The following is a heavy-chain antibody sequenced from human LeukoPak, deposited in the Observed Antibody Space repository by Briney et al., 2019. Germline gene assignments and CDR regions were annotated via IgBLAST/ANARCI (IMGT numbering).Heavy chain of an antibody. CDR3: ALGPAANEYDSSGYFHY. Sequence: ASVKVSCKASGGTFSSYAISWVREAPGHALEWMGGIIPIFGTANYAQKFQGRVTVTADESTSTAYMELSSLRSEDTAVYYCALGPAANEYDSSGYFHYWGQGTLVTVSS. CDR2: IIPIFGTA. D-gene: IGHD3-22*01. J-gene: IGHJ4*02. V-gene: IGHV1-69*13. CDR1: GGTFSSYA.